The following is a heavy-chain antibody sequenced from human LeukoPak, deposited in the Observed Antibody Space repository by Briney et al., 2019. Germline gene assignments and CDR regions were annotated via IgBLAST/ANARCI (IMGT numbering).Heavy chain of an antibody. CDR2: ISSSSSYI. V-gene: IGHV3-21*01. J-gene: IGHJ2*01. CDR3: ARDKTDPRIAVAGTGNFDL. Sequence: GGSLRLSCAASGFTFSSYSMNWVRQAPGKGLEWVSSISSSSSYIYYADSVKGRFTISRDNAKNSLYLQMNSLRAEDTAVYYCARDKTDPRIAVAGTGNFDLWGRGTLVTVSS. D-gene: IGHD6-19*01. CDR1: GFTFSSYS.